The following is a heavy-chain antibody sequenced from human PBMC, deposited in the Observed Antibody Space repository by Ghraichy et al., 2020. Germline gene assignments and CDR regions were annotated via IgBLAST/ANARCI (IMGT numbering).Heavy chain of an antibody. J-gene: IGHJ3*01. D-gene: IGHD5-12*01. CDR2: IYSGGTT. Sequence: GGSLRLSCTAVRSAEHTSEIKSLSETSYAGLCLNKIIYSGGTTYYADSVKGRFTISRDSSKNTLFLQMNSLRAEDTAVYYCVRYPVDIQGVWGAFDVWCHGTMVTV. CDR1: RSAEHTSE. CDR3: VRYPVDIQGVWGAFDV. V-gene: IGHV3-53*01.